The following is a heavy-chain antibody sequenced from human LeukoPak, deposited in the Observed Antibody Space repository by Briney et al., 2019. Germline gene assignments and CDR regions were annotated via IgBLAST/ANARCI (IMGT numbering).Heavy chain of an antibody. CDR2: ISGDGGST. J-gene: IGHJ4*02. CDR1: GFTFDDYA. D-gene: IGHD3-22*01. CDR3: ARLSPDYYDSSGYYYWGDY. V-gene: IGHV3-43*02. Sequence: PGGSLRLSCAASGFTFDDYAMHWVRQAPGKGLEWVSLISGDGGSTYYADSVKGRFTISRDKSKNSLYLQMNSLRTEDTALYYCARLSPDYYDSSGYYYWGDYWGQGTLDTVSS.